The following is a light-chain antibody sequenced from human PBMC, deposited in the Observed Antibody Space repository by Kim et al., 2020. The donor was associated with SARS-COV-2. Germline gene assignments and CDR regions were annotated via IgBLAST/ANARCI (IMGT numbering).Light chain of an antibody. J-gene: IGKJ2*01. CDR3: QQYGSSPYT. V-gene: IGKV3-20*01. CDR1: QSVGSSY. CDR2: GAS. Sequence: EIVLTQSPGTLSLSPGERATLSCRASQSVGSSYLAWYQQKPGQAPRLLIYGASSRATGIPDRFSGSGSGTDFTLTISRLEPEDFAVYYCQQYGSSPYTFGQGTKLVI.